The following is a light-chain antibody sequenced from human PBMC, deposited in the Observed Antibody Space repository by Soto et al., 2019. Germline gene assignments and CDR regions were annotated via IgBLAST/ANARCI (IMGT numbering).Light chain of an antibody. V-gene: IGLV2-14*01. CDR2: EVR. CDR1: SSDVGRYNY. CDR3: SAYTASYTLV. J-gene: IGLJ2*01. Sequence: QSALTQPASVSGSRGQSITISCTGTSSDVGRYNYVSWHQQHPGKAPKLMIFEVRNRPSGVTDRFSGSKSGHTASLTISGLQAEDEADYSCSAYTASYTLVFGGGTQLTVL.